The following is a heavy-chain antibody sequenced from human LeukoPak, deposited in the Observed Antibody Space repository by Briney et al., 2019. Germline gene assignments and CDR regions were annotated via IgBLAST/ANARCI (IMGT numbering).Heavy chain of an antibody. CDR3: AKDPHDFWSGYYPDAFDI. V-gene: IGHV3-30*02. CDR2: IGYDGSNK. D-gene: IGHD3-3*01. J-gene: IGHJ3*02. CDR1: GFTFSNYW. Sequence: GGSLRLSCTASGFTFSNYWMHWVRQAPGKGLEWVAFIGYDGSNKYYADSVKGRFTISRDNSKNTLYLQMNSLRAEDTAVYYCAKDPHDFWSGYYPDAFDIWGQGTMVTVSS.